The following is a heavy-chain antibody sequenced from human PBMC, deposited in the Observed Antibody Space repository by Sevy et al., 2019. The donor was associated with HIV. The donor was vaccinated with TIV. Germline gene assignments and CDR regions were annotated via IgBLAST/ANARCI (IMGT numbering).Heavy chain of an antibody. CDR2: IYPGDSDT. Sequence: GESLKISCKGSGYSFTSYWIGWVRQMPGKGLEWMGIIYPGDSDTRYSPSFQGQVTISADKSISTAYLQWSSLKASDTAMHYCARHWSPGPYYYGMDVWGQGTTVTVSS. J-gene: IGHJ6*02. V-gene: IGHV5-51*01. CDR1: GYSFTSYW. CDR3: ARHWSPGPYYYGMDV.